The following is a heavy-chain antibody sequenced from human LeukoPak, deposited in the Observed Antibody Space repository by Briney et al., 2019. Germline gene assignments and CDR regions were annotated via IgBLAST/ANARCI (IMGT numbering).Heavy chain of an antibody. Sequence: PSETLSLTCTVSGYSISSGYYWGWIRQPPGKGLEWIGSIYHSGSTYYNPSLKSRVTISVDTSKNQFSLRLSSVTAADTAVYYCASGLPLMYDYGDVGQSDAAFDIWGQGTMVTVSS. CDR2: IYHSGST. J-gene: IGHJ3*02. V-gene: IGHV4-38-2*02. CDR3: ASGLPLMYDYGDVGQSDAAFDI. D-gene: IGHD4-17*01. CDR1: GYSISSGYY.